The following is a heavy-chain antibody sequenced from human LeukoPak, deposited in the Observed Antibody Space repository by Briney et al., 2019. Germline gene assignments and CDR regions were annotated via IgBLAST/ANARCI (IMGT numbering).Heavy chain of an antibody. D-gene: IGHD3-10*02. Sequence: GGSLRLSCVASGFTFSSYSMNWVRQAPGKGLEWVSSISSRSSYIYYADSVKGRFTSSRDNAKNSLYLQMTSLRAEDTAVYYCAELGITMIGGVWGKGTTVTISS. V-gene: IGHV3-21*01. CDR1: GFTFSSYS. CDR3: AELGITMIGGV. J-gene: IGHJ6*04. CDR2: ISSRSSYI.